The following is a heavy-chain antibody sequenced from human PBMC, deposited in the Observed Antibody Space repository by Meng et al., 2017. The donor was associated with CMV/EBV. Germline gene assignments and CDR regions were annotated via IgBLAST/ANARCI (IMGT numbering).Heavy chain of an antibody. D-gene: IGHD3-22*01. J-gene: IGHJ4*02. Sequence: GESLKISCAASGFRFNHYGIDWVRQTPGKGLEWVAFILYDGSTQYYADSVKGRFTISRDNSKNTLFLQMNSLRPEDTAVYYCAKWAYYYDSSGTNYFDYWGQGTLVTVSS. CDR2: ILYDGSTQ. CDR1: GFRFNHYG. V-gene: IGHV3-30*02. CDR3: AKWAYYYDSSGTNYFDY.